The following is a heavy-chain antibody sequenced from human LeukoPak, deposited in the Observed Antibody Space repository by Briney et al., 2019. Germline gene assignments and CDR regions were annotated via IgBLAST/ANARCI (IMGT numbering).Heavy chain of an antibody. CDR1: GGSISSYY. J-gene: IGHJ4*02. CDR2: IYYSGST. Sequence: SETLSLTCTVSGGSISSYYWSWIRQPPGKGLEWIGYIYYSGSTNYNPSLKSRVSMSLDTSKNQFSLNLNSVTAADTAVYYCARGRDTWADYWGQGTLVTVSS. D-gene: IGHD5-18*01. CDR3: ARGRDTWADY. V-gene: IGHV4-59*12.